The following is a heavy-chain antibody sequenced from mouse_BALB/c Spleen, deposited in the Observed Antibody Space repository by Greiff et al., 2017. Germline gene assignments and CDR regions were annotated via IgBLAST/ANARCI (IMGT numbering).Heavy chain of an antibody. D-gene: IGHD2-4*01. CDR1: GFTFSNYW. J-gene: IGHJ3*01. V-gene: IGHV6-6*02. CDR2: IRLKSNNYAT. CDR3: TVLYYDYAWFAY. Sequence: EVQRVESGGGLVQPGGSMKLSCVASGFTFSNYWMNWVRQSPEKGLEWVAEIRLKSNNYATHYAESVKGRFTISRDDSKSSVYLQMNNLRAEDTGIYYCTVLYYDYAWFAYWGQGTLVTVSA.